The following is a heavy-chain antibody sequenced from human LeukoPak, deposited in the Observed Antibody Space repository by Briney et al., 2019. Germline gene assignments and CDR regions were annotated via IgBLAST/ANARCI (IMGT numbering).Heavy chain of an antibody. J-gene: IGHJ3*02. CDR3: ARKITKATVPSWGAFDI. CDR2: IKQDGSEK. V-gene: IGHV3-7*01. D-gene: IGHD4-17*01. Sequence: GGSLRLSCAAVGFTFSSYWMSWVRQAPGKGREWVANIKQDGSEKYYVDSVKGRFTISRDNAKNSLYLQMNSLRAEDTAVYYCARKITKATVPSWGAFDIWGQGTMVTVSS. CDR1: GFTFSSYW.